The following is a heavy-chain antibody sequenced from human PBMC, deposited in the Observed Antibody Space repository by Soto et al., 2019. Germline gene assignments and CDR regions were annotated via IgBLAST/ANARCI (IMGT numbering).Heavy chain of an antibody. CDR1: GGTFSSYA. J-gene: IGHJ6*02. Sequence: SVKVSCKASGGTFSSYAISWVRQAPGQGLEWMGGIIPIFGTANYAQKFQGRVTITADESTSTAYMELSSLRSEDTAVYYCARGQYSSSWYGNYYYYGMDVWGQGTTVTVSS. D-gene: IGHD6-13*01. CDR2: IIPIFGTA. V-gene: IGHV1-69*13. CDR3: ARGQYSSSWYGNYYYYGMDV.